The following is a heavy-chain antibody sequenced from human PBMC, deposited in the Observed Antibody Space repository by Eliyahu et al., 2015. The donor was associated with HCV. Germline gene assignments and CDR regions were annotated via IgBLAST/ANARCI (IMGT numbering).Heavy chain of an antibody. Sequence: QVRLVQSGAEVKKPGASVKVSCRASGYTFTSYYMXWVRQAPGQGLEWMGIINPSGGSTSYAQKFQGRVTMTRDTSTSTVYMELSSLRSEDTAVYYCARDRPLEMYGMDVWGQGTTVTVSS. J-gene: IGHJ6*02. CDR3: ARDRPLEMYGMDV. CDR2: INPSGGST. CDR1: GYTFTSYY. V-gene: IGHV1-46*03. D-gene: IGHD5-24*01.